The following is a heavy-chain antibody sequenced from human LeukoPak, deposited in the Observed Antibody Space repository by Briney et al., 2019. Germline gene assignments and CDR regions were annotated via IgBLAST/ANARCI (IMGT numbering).Heavy chain of an antibody. Sequence: GSSVKVSCKASGGTFSSYAISWVRQAPGQGLEWMGRIIPILGIANYAQKFQGRVTITADKSTSTAYMELSSLRSEDTAVYYCAREETNNWFDPWGQGTLVTVSS. CDR3: AREETNNWFDP. D-gene: IGHD1-14*01. CDR1: GGTFSSYA. V-gene: IGHV1-69*04. J-gene: IGHJ5*02. CDR2: IIPILGIA.